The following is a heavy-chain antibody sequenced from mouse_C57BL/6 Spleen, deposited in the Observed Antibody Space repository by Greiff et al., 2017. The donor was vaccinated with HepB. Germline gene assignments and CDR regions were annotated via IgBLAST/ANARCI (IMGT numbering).Heavy chain of an antibody. CDR2: INPNNGGT. J-gene: IGHJ3*01. Sequence: EVKLQESGPELVKPGASVKMSCKASGYTFTDYNMHWVKQSHGKSLEWIGYINPNNGGTSYNQKFKGKATLTVNKSSSTAYMELRSLTSEDSAVYYCAIYYGNYGGFAYWGQGTLVTVSA. D-gene: IGHD2-1*01. V-gene: IGHV1-22*01. CDR3: AIYYGNYGGFAY. CDR1: GYTFTDYN.